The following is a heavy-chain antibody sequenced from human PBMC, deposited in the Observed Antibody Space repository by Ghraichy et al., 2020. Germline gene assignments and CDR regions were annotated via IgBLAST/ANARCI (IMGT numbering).Heavy chain of an antibody. D-gene: IGHD5-12*01. CDR2: ISGSGYST. CDR1: GFIFNNYA. Sequence: GESLNISCAASGFIFNNYAMSWVRQAPGKGLEWVSVISGSGYSTYYADSVKGRFTISRDNSKKTLYLQMNSLRAEDTAVYYCAKLQARVVATSIDYWGQGTLGTVSS. V-gene: IGHV3-23*01. J-gene: IGHJ4*02. CDR3: AKLQARVVATSIDY.